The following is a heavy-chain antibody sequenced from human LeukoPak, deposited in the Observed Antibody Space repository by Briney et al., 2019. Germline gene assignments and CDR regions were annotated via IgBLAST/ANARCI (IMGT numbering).Heavy chain of an antibody. CDR3: ARRAIPSEPHYLDF. CDR1: GVSMRGYY. V-gene: IGHV4-59*08. CDR2: ISYSGGT. D-gene: IGHD2-2*02. Sequence: SETLSLTCIVSGVSMRGYYLTWIRQPPGKGLEWIGYISYSGGTNYNPSLESRVTMSVYTSKNEFSLYVNSVTAADTAIYYCARRAIPSEPHYLDFWGQGILVTVSS. J-gene: IGHJ4*02.